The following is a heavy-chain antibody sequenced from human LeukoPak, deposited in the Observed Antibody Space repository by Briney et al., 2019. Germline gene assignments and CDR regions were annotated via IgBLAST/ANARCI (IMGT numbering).Heavy chain of an antibody. D-gene: IGHD2-15*01. J-gene: IGHJ5*02. Sequence: GGSLRLSCAASGFTFSSYAMSWVRQAPGKGLEWVSAISGSGGSTYYADSVKGRFTISRDNSKNTLYLQMNSLRAEDTAVYYCAKEGETPSCDGSCSGDWFDPWGQGTLVTVSS. CDR1: GFTFSSYA. CDR3: AKEGETPSCDGSCSGDWFDP. V-gene: IGHV3-23*01. CDR2: ISGSGGST.